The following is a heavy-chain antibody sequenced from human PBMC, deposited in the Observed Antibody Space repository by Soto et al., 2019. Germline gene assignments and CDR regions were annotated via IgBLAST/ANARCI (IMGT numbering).Heavy chain of an antibody. CDR1: GFTFNSYA. CDR3: ARGDRGGSGSPASYYYSGLDV. CDR2: VSAGGDMT. V-gene: IGHV3-23*01. D-gene: IGHD3-10*01. Sequence: EVQVLESGGDLVQPGGSLRLSCAASGFTFNSYAMSWVRQAPGKGLEWVSSVSAGGDMTYYSDSVKGRFTISRDNSNNALFLQMNSLRIEDTALYYCARGDRGGSGSPASYYYSGLDVWGQGTTVTVS. J-gene: IGHJ6*02.